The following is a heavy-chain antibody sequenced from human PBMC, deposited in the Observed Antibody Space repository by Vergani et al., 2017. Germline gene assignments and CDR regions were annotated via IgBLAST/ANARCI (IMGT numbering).Heavy chain of an antibody. D-gene: IGHD5-24*01. J-gene: IGHJ2*01. Sequence: EVQWVESGGGLVQPGGSLRLSCAASGFSLSRFWMSWVRQAPEKGLGWVAHISPDGSATSYVDSVKCRFTISRDNTKNSQSLQMSGLRVEDTAVYYCVRLPRDPWNFDLWGRGTLITVSS. CDR1: GFSLSRFW. V-gene: IGHV3-7*01. CDR3: VRLPRDPWNFDL. CDR2: ISPDGSAT.